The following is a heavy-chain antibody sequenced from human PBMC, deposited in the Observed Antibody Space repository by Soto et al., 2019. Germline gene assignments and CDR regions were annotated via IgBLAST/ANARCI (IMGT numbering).Heavy chain of an antibody. J-gene: IGHJ5*02. D-gene: IGHD6-13*01. Sequence: SVKVSCKASGGTFSSYTISWVRQAPGQGLEWMGRIIPILGIANYAQKFQGRVTITADKSTSTAYMELSSVTAADTAVYYCARVRERRDGAAAGPNVNWFDPWGQGTLVTVSS. V-gene: IGHV1-69*02. CDR2: IIPILGIA. CDR3: ARVRERRDGAAAGPNVNWFDP. CDR1: GGTFSSYT.